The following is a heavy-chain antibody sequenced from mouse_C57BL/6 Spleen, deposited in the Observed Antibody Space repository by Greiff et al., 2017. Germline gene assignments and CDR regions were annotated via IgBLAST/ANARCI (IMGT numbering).Heavy chain of an antibody. CDR3: ARSPWDDYAMDY. CDR2: INPGSGGT. Sequence: QVHVKQSGAELVRPGTSVKVSCKASGYAFTNYLIEWVKQRPGQGLEWIGVINPGSGGTNYNEKFKGKATLTADKSSSTAYMQLSSLTSEDSAVYFCARSPWDDYAMDYWGQGTSVTVSS. J-gene: IGHJ4*01. CDR1: GYAFTNYL. V-gene: IGHV1-54*01. D-gene: IGHD4-1*01.